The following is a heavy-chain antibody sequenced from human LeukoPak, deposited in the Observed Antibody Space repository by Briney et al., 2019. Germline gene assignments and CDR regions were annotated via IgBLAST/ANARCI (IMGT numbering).Heavy chain of an antibody. CDR2: INHSGST. J-gene: IGHJ4*02. D-gene: IGHD2-15*01. CDR1: GGSFSGYY. V-gene: IGHV4-34*01. Sequence: SETLSLTCAVYGGSFSGYYWSWIRQPPGKGLEWIGEINHSGSTNYNPSLKSRVTISVDTSKNQFSLKLSSVTAADTAVYYCARGRRSCSGGSCYSSYIDYWGQGTLVTVSS. CDR3: ARGRRSCSGGSCYSSYIDY.